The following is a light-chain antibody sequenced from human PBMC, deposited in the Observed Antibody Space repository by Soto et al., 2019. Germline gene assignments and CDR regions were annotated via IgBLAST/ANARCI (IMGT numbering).Light chain of an antibody. CDR1: SRDVGDYNY. V-gene: IGLV2-14*01. Sequence: QSVLTQPASVSGSPGQSITISCTGTSRDVGDYNYVSWYQQRPGNPPKLMIFEVTYRPSGVSNRFSGSKSGDTASLTISGLQAEDEADYYCSSYTSSSTWVFGGGTKLTVL. CDR3: SSYTSSSTWV. CDR2: EVT. J-gene: IGLJ3*02.